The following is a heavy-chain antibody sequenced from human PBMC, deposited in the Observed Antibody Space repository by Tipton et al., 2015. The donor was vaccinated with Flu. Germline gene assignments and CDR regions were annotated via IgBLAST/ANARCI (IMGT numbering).Heavy chain of an antibody. CDR3: ARDPSLGMPDYFDY. V-gene: IGHV4-38-2*02. D-gene: IGHD2-2*01. Sequence: LRLSCSVSGDSIGGAYYWGWIRQPPGKGLEWIGNSHHTGSTYRNPSLKSRVIISVDRSKNQFSLKLTSVTAADTAVYYCARDPSLGMPDYFDYWGQGILVTASS. J-gene: IGHJ4*02. CDR1: GDSIGGAYY. CDR2: SHHTGST.